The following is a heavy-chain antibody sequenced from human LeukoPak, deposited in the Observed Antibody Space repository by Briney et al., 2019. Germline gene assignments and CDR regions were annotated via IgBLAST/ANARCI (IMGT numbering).Heavy chain of an antibody. CDR2: INPNSGGT. J-gene: IGHJ4*02. CDR1: GYTFTGYY. CDR3: AKSTGVTGSELDY. D-gene: IGHD3-9*01. Sequence: PGASVKVSCKASGYTFTGYYMHWVRQAPGQGLEWMGWINPNSGGTNYAQKFQGRVTMTRDTSISTAYMELSRLRSDDTAVYYRAKSTGVTGSELDYWGQGTLVTVSS. V-gene: IGHV1-2*02.